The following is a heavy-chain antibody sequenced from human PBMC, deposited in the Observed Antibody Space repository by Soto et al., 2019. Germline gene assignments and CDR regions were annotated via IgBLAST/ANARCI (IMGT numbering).Heavy chain of an antibody. CDR2: IYYSGST. D-gene: IGHD3-22*01. CDR1: GGSISSGGYY. V-gene: IGHV4-31*03. CDR3: XRAVGYHDSSGYFHFDY. Sequence: SETLSLTCTVSGGSISSGGYYWSWIRQHPGKGLEWIGYIYYSGSTYYNPSLKSRVTISVDTSKNQFSLKLSSVTAADTAVYYCXRAVGYHDSSGYFHFDYWGQGTLVTVSS. J-gene: IGHJ4*02.